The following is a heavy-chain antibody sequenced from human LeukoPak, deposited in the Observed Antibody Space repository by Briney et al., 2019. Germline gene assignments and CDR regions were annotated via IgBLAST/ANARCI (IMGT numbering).Heavy chain of an antibody. D-gene: IGHD1-26*01. CDR3: ARAPYSGRGFDP. J-gene: IGHJ5*02. CDR1: GYTFTGYY. Sequence: ASVKVSCKASGYTFTGYYMHWVRQAPGQGLGWMGRINPNSGGTNYAQKFQGRVTMTRDTSISTAYMELSRLRSDDTAVYYCARAPYSGRGFDPWGQGTLVIVSS. V-gene: IGHV1-2*06. CDR2: INPNSGGT.